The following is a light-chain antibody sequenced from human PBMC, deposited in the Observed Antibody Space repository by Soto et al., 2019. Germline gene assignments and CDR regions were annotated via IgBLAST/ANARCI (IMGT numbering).Light chain of an antibody. V-gene: IGKV1-39*01. Sequence: DIQMTQSPSSLSASVGDRVTITCRASQNISKYLNWYQRKPGKAPKLLIYAASTLQSGVPSRFSGSESGTEFILTISSLQPEDFGDYICQQSYKTPFTFGPGTKVEIK. CDR2: AAS. CDR3: QQSYKTPFT. CDR1: QNISKY. J-gene: IGKJ3*01.